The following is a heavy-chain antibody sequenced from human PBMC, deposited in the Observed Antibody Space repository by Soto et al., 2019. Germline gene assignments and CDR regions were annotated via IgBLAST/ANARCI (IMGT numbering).Heavy chain of an antibody. V-gene: IGHV3-15*05. Sequence: EVQLVESGGGLVKPGGSLRLSCAASGFTFSNAWMSWVRQAPGKGLEWVGRIKSKTDGGTTDYAAPVKGRFTISRDDSKNTLYLQMNSLKTEDTAVYYCTTEMSVVVITYGYFQHWGQGTLFTVSS. CDR3: TTEMSVVVITYGYFQH. D-gene: IGHD3-22*01. CDR1: GFTFSNAW. CDR2: IKSKTDGGTT. J-gene: IGHJ1*01.